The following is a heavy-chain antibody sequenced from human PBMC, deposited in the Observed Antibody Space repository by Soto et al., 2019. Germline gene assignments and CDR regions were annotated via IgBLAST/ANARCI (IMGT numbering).Heavy chain of an antibody. D-gene: IGHD2-15*01. CDR2: ISWNSGSI. CDR1: GFTFDDYA. Sequence: GGSLRLSCAASGFTFDDYAMHWVRQAPGKGLEWVSGISWNSGSIGYADSVKGRFTISRDNAKNSLYLQMNSLRAEDTALYYCAKGHCSGGSCYQYYYYMDVWGKGTTVTVSS. J-gene: IGHJ6*03. CDR3: AKGHCSGGSCYQYYYYMDV. V-gene: IGHV3-9*01.